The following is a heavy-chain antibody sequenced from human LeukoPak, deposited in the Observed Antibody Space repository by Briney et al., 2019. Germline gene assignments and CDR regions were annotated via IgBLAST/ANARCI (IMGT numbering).Heavy chain of an antibody. D-gene: IGHD2-2*01. CDR3: ARGIRDCSRTTCYQPFDY. Sequence: GGSLRLSSAASGLIVSNNYMSWVRQAPGKGLEWVSIVYSGGHTYYADSVKGRFTISRDKSKNTLYLQMSSLRAEDTAVYYCARGIRDCSRTTCYQPFDYWGQGALVTVSS. CDR2: VYSGGHT. V-gene: IGHV3-53*01. J-gene: IGHJ4*02. CDR1: GLIVSNNY.